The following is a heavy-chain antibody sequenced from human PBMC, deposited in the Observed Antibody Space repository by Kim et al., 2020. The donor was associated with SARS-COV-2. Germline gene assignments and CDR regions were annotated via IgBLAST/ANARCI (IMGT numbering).Heavy chain of an antibody. CDR1: GFTLSNNA. V-gene: IGHV3-23*01. CDR2: IRGGGDT. D-gene: IGHD7-27*01. J-gene: IGHJ4*02. CDR3: GGPGAFSY. Sequence: GGSLRLSCAASGFTLSNNAMTWVRQAPGKGLEWVSDIRGGGDTYYADSVKGRFTFSRDDSQNVLFLQMDSLRADDTALYYCGGPGAFSYWGQGTLVTVSS.